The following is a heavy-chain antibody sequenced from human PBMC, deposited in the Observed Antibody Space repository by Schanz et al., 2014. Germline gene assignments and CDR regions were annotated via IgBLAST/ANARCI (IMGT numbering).Heavy chain of an antibody. D-gene: IGHD3-16*01. V-gene: IGHV3-30*18. CDR1: GFTFDPYA. Sequence: QVQLVESGGGVVQPGGSLRLSCAASGFTFDPYAMHWLRQSPGKGLEWVALISYDGSSKNHADSVQGRFTISRDNSRKTLYLQMNSLRADDTAVYYCAKDLYNYGIFDSWGQGTLVTVSS. CDR2: ISYDGSSK. CDR3: AKDLYNYGIFDS. J-gene: IGHJ5*01.